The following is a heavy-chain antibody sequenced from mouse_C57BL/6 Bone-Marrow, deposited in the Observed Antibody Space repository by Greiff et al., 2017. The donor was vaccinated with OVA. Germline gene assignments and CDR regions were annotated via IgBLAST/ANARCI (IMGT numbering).Heavy chain of an antibody. V-gene: IGHV5-17*01. CDR3: ERNWYFDY. D-gene: IGHD4-1*01. J-gene: IGHJ2*01. CDR2: ISSGSSTI. Sequence: EVKLMESGGGLVKPGGSLKLSCAASGFTFSDYGMHWVRQAPEKGLEWVAYISSGSSTIYSADTVKGRFTISRDNAKNTLFLQMTRLRSEDTAMYYCERNWYFDYWGQGTTLTVSS. CDR1: GFTFSDYG.